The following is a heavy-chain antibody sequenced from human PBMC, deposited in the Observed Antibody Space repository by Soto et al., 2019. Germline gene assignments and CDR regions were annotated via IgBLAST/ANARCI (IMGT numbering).Heavy chain of an antibody. CDR2: ISGGGDTT. D-gene: IGHD3-10*01. CDR1: GFTFNNYA. Sequence: EVQLLDSGGGLVQPGGSLRLSCAASGFTFNNYAMTWVRQAPGKGLEWVSAISGGGDTTSYADSVKGRFTVSRDGSKNTRYLQISSLRAEDTALYYCAKGRGGSGSLTPRVDFWGQGTLVTVSA. V-gene: IGHV3-23*01. CDR3: AKGRGGSGSLTPRVDF. J-gene: IGHJ4*02.